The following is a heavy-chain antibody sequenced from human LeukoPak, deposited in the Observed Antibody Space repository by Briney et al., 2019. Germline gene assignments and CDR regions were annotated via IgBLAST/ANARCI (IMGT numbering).Heavy chain of an antibody. CDR2: IYHSGST. Sequence: PSETLSLTCTVSGGSISSSSYYWGWIRQPPGKGLEWIGSIYHSGSTYYNPSLKSRVTISVDTSKNQFSLKLSSVTAADTAVYYCARDPRYDFWETYYFDYWGQGTLVTVSS. CDR1: GGSISSSSYY. CDR3: ARDPRYDFWETYYFDY. D-gene: IGHD3-3*01. V-gene: IGHV4-39*07. J-gene: IGHJ4*02.